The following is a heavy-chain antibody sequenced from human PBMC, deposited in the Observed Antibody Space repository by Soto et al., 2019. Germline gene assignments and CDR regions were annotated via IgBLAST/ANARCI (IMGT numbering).Heavy chain of an antibody. V-gene: IGHV4-34*01. CDR1: GESFIGYY. CDR3: ARTDIVTTNCFDP. Sequence: QVHLQQWGAGLLKPSETLSLTCAVYGESFIGYYWTWIRQSPGKGLEWIGEINHGGSTNYNPSLKSRVTISIDTSKNQFSLKLTSVTAADTSVYYGARTDIVTTNCFDPWGQGTLVTGSS. J-gene: IGHJ5*02. D-gene: IGHD5-12*01. CDR2: INHGGST.